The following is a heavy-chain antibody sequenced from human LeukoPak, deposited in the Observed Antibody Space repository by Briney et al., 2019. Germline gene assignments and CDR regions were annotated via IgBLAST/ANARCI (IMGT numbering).Heavy chain of an antibody. V-gene: IGHV1-2*02. Sequence: ASVKVSCKASGYTFTGYYMHWVRQAPGQGLEWMGWINPNSGGTNYAQKFQGRVTMTRDTSISTAYMELSRLRSDDTAVYYCASYYDSSGYYFDYWGQGTLVTVSS. CDR3: ASYYDSSGYYFDY. D-gene: IGHD3-22*01. CDR1: GYTFTGYY. J-gene: IGHJ4*02. CDR2: INPNSGGT.